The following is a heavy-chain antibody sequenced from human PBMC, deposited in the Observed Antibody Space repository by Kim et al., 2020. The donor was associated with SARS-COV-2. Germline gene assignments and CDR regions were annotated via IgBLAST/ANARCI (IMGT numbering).Heavy chain of an antibody. J-gene: IGHJ4*02. CDR3: VKKLGDCNAGGCYFDY. V-gene: IGHV3-23*01. D-gene: IGHD2-15*01. CDR2: ITSGGRST. Sequence: GGSLRLSCAASGFTFSAYDMSWVRQAPGTGLEWVSAITSGGRSTSYADSVKGRFTVSRDNSENTMYLQMDSLKAEDTAVYYCVKKLGDCNAGGCYFDYWGQGSLVTVSS. CDR1: GFTFSAYD.